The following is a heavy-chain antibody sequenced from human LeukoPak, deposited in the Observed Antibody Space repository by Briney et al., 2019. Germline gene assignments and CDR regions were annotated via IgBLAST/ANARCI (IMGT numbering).Heavy chain of an antibody. Sequence: GGSLRLSCEASGFTFSSYAMSWVRQAPGKGLEWVSAISGSGGSTYYADSVKGRFTISRDNSKNTLYLQMNSLRAEDTAVYYCAKDLWYSSGSDYWGQGTLVTVSS. V-gene: IGHV3-23*01. J-gene: IGHJ4*02. D-gene: IGHD6-19*01. CDR2: ISGSGGST. CDR1: GFTFSSYA. CDR3: AKDLWYSSGSDY.